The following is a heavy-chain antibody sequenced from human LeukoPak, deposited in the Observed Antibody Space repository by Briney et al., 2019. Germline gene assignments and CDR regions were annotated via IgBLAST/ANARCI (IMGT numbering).Heavy chain of an antibody. Sequence: PGGSLRLSCAASGFTFSSYAMHWVRQAPGKGLEWVAVISYDGSNKYYADSVKGRFTISRDNSKNTLYLQMNSLRAEDTAVYYCARDQPGSYYFDYWGQGTLVTVSS. J-gene: IGHJ4*02. CDR3: ARDQPGSYYFDY. V-gene: IGHV3-30*04. CDR2: ISYDGSNK. CDR1: GFTFSSYA. D-gene: IGHD1-26*01.